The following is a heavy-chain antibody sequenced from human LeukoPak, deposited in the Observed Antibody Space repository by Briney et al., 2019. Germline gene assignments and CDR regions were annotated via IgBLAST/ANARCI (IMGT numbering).Heavy chain of an antibody. V-gene: IGHV4-39*01. CDR3: ASLRSTEFDY. CDR2: IFYSGST. Sequence: SETLSLTCTVSGGSISSSSYYWGWIRQPPGKGLEWIGSIFYSGSTYYNSSLKSRVTTSVDTSKNQFSLKLSSVTAADTALYYCASLRSTEFDYWGQGTLVTVSS. J-gene: IGHJ4*02. CDR1: GGSISSSSYY. D-gene: IGHD1-14*01.